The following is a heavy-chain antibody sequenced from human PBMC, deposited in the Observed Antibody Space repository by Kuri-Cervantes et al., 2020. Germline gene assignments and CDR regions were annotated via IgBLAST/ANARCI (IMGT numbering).Heavy chain of an antibody. CDR2: ISSSSSTI. CDR3: ARESYSSSWFLFDY. D-gene: IGHD6-13*01. Sequence: GESLKISCAASGFTFSSYSMNWVRQAPGKGLEWVSYISSSSSTIYYADSVKGRFTISRDNSENTLYLQMNSLRAEDTAVYYCARESYSSSWFLFDYWGQGTLVTVSS. V-gene: IGHV3-48*01. J-gene: IGHJ4*02. CDR1: GFTFSSYS.